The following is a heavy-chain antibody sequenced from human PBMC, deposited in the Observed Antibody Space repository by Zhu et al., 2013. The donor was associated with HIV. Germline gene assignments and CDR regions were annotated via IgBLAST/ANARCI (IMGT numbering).Heavy chain of an antibody. J-gene: IGHJ5*02. CDR2: ISWNSGSI. CDR1: GFTFDDYA. Sequence: EVQLVESGGGLVQPGGPVRLSCAASGFTFDDYAMHWVRQAPGKGLEWVSGISWNSGSIGYADSVKGRFTISRDNAKNSLYLQMNSLRAEDTAFDYCAKGGWFDPWGQGTLVTVSS. CDR3: AKGGWFDP. V-gene: IGHV3-9*01.